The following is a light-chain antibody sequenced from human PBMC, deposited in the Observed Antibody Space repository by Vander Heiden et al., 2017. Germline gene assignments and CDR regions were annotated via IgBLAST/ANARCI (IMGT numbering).Light chain of an antibody. CDR1: SGSVSTSCY. CDR2: STN. V-gene: IGLV8-61*01. J-gene: IGLJ3*02. CDR3: VLYMGSGIWV. Sequence: QTVVTQEPSFSVSPGGTVTLTCGLSSGSVSTSCYPSWYQQTPGQAPRTLIYSTNTRSSGVPDRFSGPILGNKAALTITGAQADDESDYYCVLYMGSGIWVFGGGTKLTVL.